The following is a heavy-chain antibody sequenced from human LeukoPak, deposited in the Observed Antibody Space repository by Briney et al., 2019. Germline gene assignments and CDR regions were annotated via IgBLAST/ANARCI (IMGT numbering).Heavy chain of an antibody. CDR3: ARTLPIYSSAFANWFDP. CDR1: GGTFSSYA. J-gene: IGHJ5*02. D-gene: IGHD6-25*01. V-gene: IGHV1-69*13. CDR2: IIPIFGTA. Sequence: SVKVSCKASGGTFSSYAISWVLQAPGQGLEWMGGIIPIFGTANYAQKFQGRVTITADESTSTAYMELSSLRSEDTAVYYCARTLPIYSSAFANWFDPWGQGTLVTVSS.